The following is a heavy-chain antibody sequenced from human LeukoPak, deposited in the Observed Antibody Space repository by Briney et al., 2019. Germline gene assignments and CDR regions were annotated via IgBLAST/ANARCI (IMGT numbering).Heavy chain of an antibody. Sequence: GGSLRLSCAASGFTFIGYAMSWVRQAPGKGLEWVSAISGSGGGTDYADAVKGRFSISRDNAKNTLSLQMNSLRAEDTALYYCASHIPGSGQGFDPWGQGTLVAVSS. CDR3: ASHIPGSGQGFDP. CDR1: GFTFIGYA. V-gene: IGHV3-23*01. J-gene: IGHJ5*02. D-gene: IGHD3-10*01. CDR2: ISGSGGGT.